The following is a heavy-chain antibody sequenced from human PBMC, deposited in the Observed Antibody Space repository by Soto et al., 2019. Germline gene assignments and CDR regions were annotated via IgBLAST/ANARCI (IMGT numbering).Heavy chain of an antibody. CDR3: ARETPGIYGDYPTYFDL. V-gene: IGHV4-31*03. J-gene: IGHJ2*01. Sequence: QVQLQESGPGLVKPSQTLSLTCTVSGGSISSGGYYWSWIRQHPGKGLEWIGYIYYSGSTYYNPSLKSRVTISVDTSKNQFSLKLSSVTAADTAVYYCARETPGIYGDYPTYFDLWGRGTLVTVSS. D-gene: IGHD4-17*01. CDR1: GGSISSGGYY. CDR2: IYYSGST.